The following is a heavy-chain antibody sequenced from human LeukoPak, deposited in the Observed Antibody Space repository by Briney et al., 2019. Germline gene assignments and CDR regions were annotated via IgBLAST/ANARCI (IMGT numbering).Heavy chain of an antibody. D-gene: IGHD6-13*01. CDR2: IYSGGST. Sequence: GGSLRLSCAASGFTVSSNYMSWVRQAPGKGLEWVSVIYSGGSTYYADSVKGRFTISRDNSKNTLYLQMNSLRAEDTAVYYCASYRNSSSWYYYYYGMDVWGQGTTVTVSS. V-gene: IGHV3-53*01. J-gene: IGHJ6*02. CDR3: ASYRNSSSWYYYYYGMDV. CDR1: GFTVSSNY.